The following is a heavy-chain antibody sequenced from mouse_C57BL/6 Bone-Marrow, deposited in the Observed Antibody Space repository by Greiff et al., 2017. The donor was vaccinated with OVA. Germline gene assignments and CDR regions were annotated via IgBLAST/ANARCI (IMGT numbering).Heavy chain of an antibody. CDR3: ARRGTAQAGVFDY. CDR2: IYPRDGST. J-gene: IGHJ2*01. CDR1: GYTFTSYD. D-gene: IGHD3-2*02. V-gene: IGHV1-85*01. Sequence: QVQLKQSGPELVKPGASVKLSCKASGYTFTSYDINWVKQRPGQGLEWIGWIYPRDGSTKYNEKFKGKATLTVDTSSSTAYMQLSSLTSEDSAVYYCARRGTAQAGVFDYWGQGTTLTVSS.